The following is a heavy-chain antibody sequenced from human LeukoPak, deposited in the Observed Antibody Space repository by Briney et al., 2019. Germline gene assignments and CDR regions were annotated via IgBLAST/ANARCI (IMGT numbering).Heavy chain of an antibody. Sequence: ASVKVSCKASGYTFTNHYVHWVRQARGQGLEWMGWINPHSGDTNYAQKFQGRVIMTRDTSISTAYMELSSLRSNDTAMYYCASGLSSLFSFGAALDYYMDVWGKGTPVTVSS. CDR1: GYTFTNHY. CDR3: ASGLSSLFSFGAALDYYMDV. J-gene: IGHJ6*03. V-gene: IGHV1-2*02. CDR2: INPHSGDT. D-gene: IGHD5-18*01.